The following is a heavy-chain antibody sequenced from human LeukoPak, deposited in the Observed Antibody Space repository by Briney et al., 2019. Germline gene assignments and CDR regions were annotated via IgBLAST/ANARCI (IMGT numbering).Heavy chain of an antibody. CDR3: ASHVSGSWGPDY. CDR1: GGSFSSYY. CDR2: IYYSGST. J-gene: IGHJ4*02. V-gene: IGHV4-59*01. D-gene: IGHD1-26*01. Sequence: SETLSLTCTVSGGSFSSYYWSWIRQPPGKGLEWIGYIYYSGSTNYNPALKRRGTISVDTSKNQFSLKLSSVTAAATAVYYCASHVSGSWGPDYWGQGTLVTVSS.